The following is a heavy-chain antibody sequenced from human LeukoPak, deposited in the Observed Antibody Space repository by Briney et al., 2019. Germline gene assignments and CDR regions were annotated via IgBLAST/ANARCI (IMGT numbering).Heavy chain of an antibody. V-gene: IGHV3-9*03. CDR3: AKGAAGATSVAYDG. Sequence: GGSLRLSCAASGFTFDDYAMHWVRQAPGKGLEWVSGISWNSGSIGYADSVKGRFTISRDNAKNSLYLQMNSLRAEDMALYYCAKGAAGATSVAYDGWGQGTLVTVSS. CDR2: ISWNSGSI. CDR1: GFTFDDYA. D-gene: IGHD1-26*01. J-gene: IGHJ4*02.